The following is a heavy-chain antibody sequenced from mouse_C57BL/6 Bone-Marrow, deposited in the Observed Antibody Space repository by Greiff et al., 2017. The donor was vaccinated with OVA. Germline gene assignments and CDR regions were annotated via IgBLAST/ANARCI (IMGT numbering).Heavy chain of an antibody. Sequence: QVQLQQPGAELVKPGASVKLSCKASGYTFTSYWMQWVKQRPGQGLEWIGEIDPSDSYTNYNQKFKGKATLTVDNSSSTAYMQLSSLTSEDSAVYYCARNVYYFDYWGQGTTLTVSS. CDR1: GYTFTSYW. V-gene: IGHV1-50*01. CDR3: ARNVYYFDY. CDR2: IDPSDSYT. J-gene: IGHJ2*01.